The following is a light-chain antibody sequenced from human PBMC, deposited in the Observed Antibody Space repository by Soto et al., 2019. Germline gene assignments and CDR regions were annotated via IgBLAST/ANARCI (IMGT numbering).Light chain of an antibody. J-gene: IGKJ1*01. CDR2: GAF. V-gene: IGKV3-15*01. CDR3: QQYYHWWT. CDR1: QSISSM. Sequence: DIVMTQSPATLSVSPGDRATLSCRASQSISSMLAWFQEKPGQEPRILFYGAFTRATGVPARFSGSGSGIEFTLTISSLQSEDFAVYFCQQYYHWWTFGQGTKVDIK.